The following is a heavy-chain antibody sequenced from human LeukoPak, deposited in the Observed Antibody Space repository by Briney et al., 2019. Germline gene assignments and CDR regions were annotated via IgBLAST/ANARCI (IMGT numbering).Heavy chain of an antibody. CDR3: AREPLSFEYSSSPHSYGMDV. D-gene: IGHD6-6*01. V-gene: IGHV3-13*01. Sequence: GGSLRLSCAASGFTFSSYDMHWVRQATGKGLEWVSAIGTAGDTYYPGSVKGRFTISRENVKNSLYLQMNSLRAEDTAVYYCAREPLSFEYSSSPHSYGMDVWGQGTTVTVSS. CDR2: IGTAGDT. CDR1: GFTFSSYD. J-gene: IGHJ6*02.